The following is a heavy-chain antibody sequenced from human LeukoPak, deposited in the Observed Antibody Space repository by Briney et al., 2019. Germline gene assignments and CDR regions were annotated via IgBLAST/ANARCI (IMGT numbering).Heavy chain of an antibody. V-gene: IGHV1-69*05. Sequence: SVKVSCKASGGTLSRYGINWVRQAPGHGLEWMGRIIPTFGSTNYAQNFQARVTITTDESTTTAYMEVTSLTSEDTAVYYCAGETLAPSGVKYFHHWGQGTLVTVSS. D-gene: IGHD3-16*02. CDR2: IIPTFGST. CDR1: GGTLSRYG. CDR3: AGETLAPSGVKYFHH. J-gene: IGHJ1*01.